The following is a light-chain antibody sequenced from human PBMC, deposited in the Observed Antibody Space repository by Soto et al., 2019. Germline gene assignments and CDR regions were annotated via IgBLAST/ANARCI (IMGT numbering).Light chain of an antibody. V-gene: IGKV1-5*03. CDR3: QQYGRYST. CDR2: KAS. CDR1: QNINSW. J-gene: IGKJ1*01. Sequence: DIQMTQSPSTLTASVGDRVTITCRASQNINSWLAWYQRKPGSAPKLLIYKASTLESRVPSRFSGSGSGTEFTLTINSLQPHDFATYYCQQYGRYSTFGQGTKVEIE.